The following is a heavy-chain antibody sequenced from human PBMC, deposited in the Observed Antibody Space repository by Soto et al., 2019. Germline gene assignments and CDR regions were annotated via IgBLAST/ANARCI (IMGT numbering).Heavy chain of an antibody. CDR2: ISYDGSNK. CDR3: AKDLFDAGFDP. Sequence: GGSLRLSCAASGFTFSSYGMHWVRQAPGKGLEWVAVISYDGSNKYYADSVKGRFTISRDNSKNTLYLQMNSLRAEDTAVYYCAKDLFDAGFDPWGQGTLVTVSS. D-gene: IGHD3-9*01. J-gene: IGHJ5*02. CDR1: GFTFSSYG. V-gene: IGHV3-30*18.